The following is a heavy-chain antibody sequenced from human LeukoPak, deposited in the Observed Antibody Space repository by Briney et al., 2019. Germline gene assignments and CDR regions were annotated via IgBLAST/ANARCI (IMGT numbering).Heavy chain of an antibody. CDR3: ARDGLWWLRSDYFDY. Sequence: TGGSLRLSCAASGFTFSDYYMSWSRQAPGKGLEWVSYISSSGSTIYYADSVKGRFTISRDNAKNSLYLQMNSLRAEDTAVYYCARDGLWWLRSDYFDYWGQGTLVTVSS. CDR2: ISSSGSTI. J-gene: IGHJ4*02. D-gene: IGHD5-12*01. CDR1: GFTFSDYY. V-gene: IGHV3-11*01.